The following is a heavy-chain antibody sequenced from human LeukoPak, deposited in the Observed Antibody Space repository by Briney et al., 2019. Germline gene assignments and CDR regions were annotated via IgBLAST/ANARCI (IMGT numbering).Heavy chain of an antibody. D-gene: IGHD5-24*01. CDR1: GFTFSTYS. CDR2: ISSIISDI. V-gene: IGHV3-21*01. CDR3: ARASGDGYNYPPDYYYYYYMDV. J-gene: IGHJ6*03. Sequence: GGSLRLSCAASGFTFSTYSMNWVRQAPGKGLEWVSSISSIISDIYYADSVKGRFTISRDNAKNSLYLKMNSKRAEDTAVYYCARASGDGYNYPPDYYYYYYMDVWGKGTTVTVSS.